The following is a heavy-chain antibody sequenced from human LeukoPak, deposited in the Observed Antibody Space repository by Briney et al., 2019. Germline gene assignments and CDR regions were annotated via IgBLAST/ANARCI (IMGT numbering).Heavy chain of an antibody. CDR2: IYYSGST. Sequence: KSSETLSLTCTVSGGSISSYYWSWIRQPPGKGLEWIGYIYYSGSTNYNPSLKSRVTISVDTSKNQFSLKLSSVTAADTAVYYCARGIIVGATWGENDNWFDPWGQGTLVTVSS. V-gene: IGHV4-59*01. CDR3: ARGIIVGATWGENDNWFDP. CDR1: GGSISSYY. J-gene: IGHJ5*02. D-gene: IGHD1-26*01.